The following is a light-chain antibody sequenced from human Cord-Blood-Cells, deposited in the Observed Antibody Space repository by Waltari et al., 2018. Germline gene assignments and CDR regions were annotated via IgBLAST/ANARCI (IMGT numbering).Light chain of an antibody. Sequence: DIQLTQSPSFLSASVGDRVTITCRASPGISSYLAWYQQKPGKAPKLLIYAASTLQSGVPSRFSGSGSGTEFTLTISSLQPEDFATYYCQQLNSFGGGTKVEIK. CDR3: QQLNS. J-gene: IGKJ4*01. CDR2: AAS. V-gene: IGKV1-9*01. CDR1: PGISSY.